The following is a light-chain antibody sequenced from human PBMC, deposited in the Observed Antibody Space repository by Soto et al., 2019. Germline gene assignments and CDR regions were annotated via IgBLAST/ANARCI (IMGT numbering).Light chain of an antibody. CDR2: DVS. J-gene: IGKJ4*02. CDR3: QPYPMYSPPT. Sequence: PSSLCVYVRDSVTITCRASQSITTWLAWYQQRPGKAPKLLIYDVSSLQSGVPSRFSGSGSGTEFTLTTSCLQPDHSAPSYCQPYPMYSPPTSAAGTKVDIK. CDR1: QSITTW. V-gene: IGKV1-5*01.